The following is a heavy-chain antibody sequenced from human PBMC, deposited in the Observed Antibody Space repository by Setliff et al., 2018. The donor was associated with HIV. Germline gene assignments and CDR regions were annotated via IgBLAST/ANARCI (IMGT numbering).Heavy chain of an antibody. CDR3: ARLEKLDDISYFDY. CDR1: GVSNSSGGYY. D-gene: IGHD3-3*02. J-gene: IGHJ4*02. V-gene: IGHV4-31*03. Sequence: PSETLSLTCTVSGVSNSSGGYYWNWIRQHPGKGLEWIGYISSRGSTYYNPSLKSRITMSVDTSQNQVSLKLSSVTAADTAVYFCARLEKLDDISYFDYWGQGTLVTVSS. CDR2: ISSRGST.